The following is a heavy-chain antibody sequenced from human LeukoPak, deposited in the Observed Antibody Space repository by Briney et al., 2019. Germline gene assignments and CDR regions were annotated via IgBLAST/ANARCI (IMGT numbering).Heavy chain of an antibody. J-gene: IGHJ1*01. CDR3: AKDERGYCSGGSCYSGKYFQH. V-gene: IGHV3-23*01. D-gene: IGHD2-15*01. CDR1: GFTFSSYA. Sequence: GGSLRLSCAASGFTFSSYAMSWVRQAPGKGLEWVSAISGSGGSTYYADSVKGRFTISRDNSKNTLYLQMNSLRAEDTAVYYCAKDERGYCSGGSCYSGKYFQHWGQGTLVTVSS. CDR2: ISGSGGST.